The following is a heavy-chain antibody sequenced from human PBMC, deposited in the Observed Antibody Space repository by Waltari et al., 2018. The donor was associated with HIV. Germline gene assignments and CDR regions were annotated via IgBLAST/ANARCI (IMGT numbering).Heavy chain of an antibody. CDR1: GFKFVDYA. V-gene: IGHV3-9*01. CDR3: AKVGMTAVTSYAIYI. J-gene: IGHJ3*02. CDR2: ISWNSDTI. D-gene: IGHD4-17*01. Sequence: EVQLVESGGGLVQPGGSLRLSGTASGFKFVDYAMHWVRQGPGKGLEWVSGISWNSDTIGYADSVKGRFTISRDNAKNSLSLQMNSLRAEDTALYYCAKVGMTAVTSYAIYIWGQGTMVTVSS.